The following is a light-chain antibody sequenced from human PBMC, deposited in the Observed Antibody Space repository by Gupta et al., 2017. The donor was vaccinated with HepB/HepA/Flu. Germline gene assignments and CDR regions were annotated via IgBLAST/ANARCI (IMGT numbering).Light chain of an antibody. J-gene: IGLJ2*01. CDR3: SSYTSSSTVV. Sequence: QSALTQPASVSGSPGQSITISCTGTSSDVGGYNYVSWYQKHPGKAPKLMIYYVSNRPSGVSNRFSGSKSGNTASLTISGLQAEDDADYYCSSYTSSSTVVFGGGTKLTVL. CDR1: SSDVGGYNY. CDR2: YVS. V-gene: IGLV2-14*01.